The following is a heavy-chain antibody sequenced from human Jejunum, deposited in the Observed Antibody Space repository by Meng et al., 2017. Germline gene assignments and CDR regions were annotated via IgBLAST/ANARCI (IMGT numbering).Heavy chain of an antibody. CDR2: IYYTGST. Sequence: QLQLQESGPGLVKPSETLSLTCTVSGVSISSSSYYWGWTRQPPGKGLEWIVNIYYTGSTYYNPSLKSRVTISVDTSKNQFSLKLSSVTAADTAVYYCARRPTDDWYFDLWGRGTLVTVSS. CDR3: ARRPTDDWYFDL. J-gene: IGHJ2*01. CDR1: GVSISSSSYY. V-gene: IGHV4-39*01.